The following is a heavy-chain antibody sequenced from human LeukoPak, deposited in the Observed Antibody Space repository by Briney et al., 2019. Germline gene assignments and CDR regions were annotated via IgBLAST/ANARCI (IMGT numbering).Heavy chain of an antibody. CDR2: ISYDGSNK. CDR3: AKAPSSSWYFVYYYYYMDV. D-gene: IGHD6-13*01. Sequence: GRSLRLSCAASGFTFSSYGMHWVRQAPGKGLEWVAVISYDGSNKYYADSVKGRFTISRDNSKNTLYLQMNSLRAEDTAVYYCAKAPSSSWYFVYYYYYMDVWGKGTTVTVSS. CDR1: GFTFSSYG. J-gene: IGHJ6*03. V-gene: IGHV3-30*18.